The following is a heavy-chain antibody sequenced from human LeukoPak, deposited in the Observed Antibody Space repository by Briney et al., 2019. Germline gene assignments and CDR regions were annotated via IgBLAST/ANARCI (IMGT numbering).Heavy chain of an antibody. CDR1: GFIFKNYA. CDR2: ISGTSDTT. V-gene: IGHV3-23*01. CDR3: AKADATIGGAFDI. D-gene: IGHD3-3*01. J-gene: IGHJ3*02. Sequence: PGGSLRLSCAASGFIFKNYAMSWVRQAPGKGLEWGSIISGTSDTTRYGDSVRGRFTTSRDNPRNTLYLQMNSLRVDDTAVYYCAKADATIGGAFDIWGQGTMVTVSS.